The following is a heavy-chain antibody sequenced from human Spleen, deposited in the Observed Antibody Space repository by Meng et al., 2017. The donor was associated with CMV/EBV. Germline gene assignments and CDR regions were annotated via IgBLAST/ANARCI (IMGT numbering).Heavy chain of an antibody. CDR1: GGSISSYY. CDR2: IYYSGSN. V-gene: IGHV4-59*01. Sequence: GSLRLSCTVSGGSISSYYWSWIRQPPGKGLEWIGYIYYSGSNNYNPSLKSRVTISVDTSKNQFSLKLSSVTAADTAVYYCAREVWFGENEGKNYFDYWGQGTLVTVSS. D-gene: IGHD3-10*01. J-gene: IGHJ4*02. CDR3: AREVWFGENEGKNYFDY.